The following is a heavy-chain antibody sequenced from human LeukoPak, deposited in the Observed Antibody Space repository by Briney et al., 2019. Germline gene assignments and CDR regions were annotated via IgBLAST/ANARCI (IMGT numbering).Heavy chain of an antibody. CDR1: GFTFSSHG. V-gene: IGHV3-21*01. CDR3: ARVQSSSGWSLEGAGDAFDI. CDR2: ISGSGGYT. J-gene: IGHJ3*02. Sequence: PGGSLRLSCAASGFTFSSHGMSWVRQAPGKGLEWVSTISGSGGYTYYADSVKGRFTISRDNAKNSLYLQMNSLRAEDTAVYYCARVQSSSGWSLEGAGDAFDIWGQGTMVTVSS. D-gene: IGHD6-19*01.